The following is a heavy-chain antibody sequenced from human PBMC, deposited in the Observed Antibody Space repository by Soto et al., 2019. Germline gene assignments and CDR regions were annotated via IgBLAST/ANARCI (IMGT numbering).Heavy chain of an antibody. J-gene: IGHJ3*01. V-gene: IGHV3-7*01. CDR3: AKSPTGDAFDV. Sequence: DSVKGRFTISRDNAKNSAYVHMNSLRAEDTAVYYCAKSPTGDAFDVWGQGTMVTVS. D-gene: IGHD4-4*01.